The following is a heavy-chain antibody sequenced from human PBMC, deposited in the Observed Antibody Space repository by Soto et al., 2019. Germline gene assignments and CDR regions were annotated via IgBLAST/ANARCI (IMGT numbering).Heavy chain of an antibody. CDR2: ISGGTSST. Sequence: VQLLESGGGLVQPGGSLRLSCAASGFTFSSYAMSWVRQAPGKGLEWVSAISGGTSSTYYADSVKGRFTISRDNSKNTLYLQMNSLIAEDTAVYYCAKERWAAAGTPTLDYWGQGTLVTVSS. D-gene: IGHD6-13*01. CDR3: AKERWAAAGTPTLDY. V-gene: IGHV3-23*01. CDR1: GFTFSSYA. J-gene: IGHJ4*02.